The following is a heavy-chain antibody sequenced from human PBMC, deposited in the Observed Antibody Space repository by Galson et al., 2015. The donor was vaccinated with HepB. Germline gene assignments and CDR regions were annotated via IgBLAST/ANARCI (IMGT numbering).Heavy chain of an antibody. Sequence: SVKVSCKASGYTFTSYGISWVRQAPGQGLEWMGWISAYNGNTNYAQKLQGRVTMTTDTSTSTAYMELRSLRYDDTAVYYCARDGPVPGAWPNDYWGQGTLVTVSS. CDR2: ISAYNGNT. CDR3: ARDGPVPGAWPNDY. D-gene: IGHD1-26*01. CDR1: GYTFTSYG. J-gene: IGHJ4*02. V-gene: IGHV1-18*01.